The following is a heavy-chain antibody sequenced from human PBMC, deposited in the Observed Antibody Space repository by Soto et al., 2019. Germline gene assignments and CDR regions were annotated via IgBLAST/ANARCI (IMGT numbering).Heavy chain of an antibody. CDR3: ARAYSGSYRDAFDI. V-gene: IGHV3-30-3*01. D-gene: IGHD1-26*01. CDR2: ISYDGSKK. J-gene: IGHJ3*02. CDR1: GFTFSSFA. Sequence: QVQLVESGGGVVQPGRSLRLSCVASGFTFSSFALHWVRQAPGEGLEWVAVISYDGSKKYYADSVNGRFTISRDNSKNTLYLQMNSLRAEDMALYYCARAYSGSYRDAFDIWGQGTMVIVSS.